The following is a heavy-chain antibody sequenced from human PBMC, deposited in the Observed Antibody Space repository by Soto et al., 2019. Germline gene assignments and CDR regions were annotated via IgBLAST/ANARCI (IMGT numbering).Heavy chain of an antibody. J-gene: IGHJ5*02. CDR1: GGSFSGYY. Sequence: SETLSLTCAVYGGSFSGYYWSWIRQPPGKGLEWIGEINHSGSTNYNPSLKSRVTISVDTSKNQFSLKLSSVTAADTAVYYCARSYGDYVRWFDPWGQGTLVTVSS. D-gene: IGHD4-17*01. CDR3: ARSYGDYVRWFDP. CDR2: INHSGST. V-gene: IGHV4-34*01.